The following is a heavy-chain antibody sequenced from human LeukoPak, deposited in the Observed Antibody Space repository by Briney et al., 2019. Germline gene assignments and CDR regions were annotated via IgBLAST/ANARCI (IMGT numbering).Heavy chain of an antibody. CDR1: GFTFNSYW. V-gene: IGHV3-74*01. Sequence: GGSLRLSCAASGFTFNSYWMHWVRQAPGKGLVWVSRINTDGTSTNYADSVKGRFTISRDNAKNTLYLQMNSVRAEDTAVYYCTRVIAHNYDSSGEDFDYWGQGTLVTVSS. J-gene: IGHJ4*02. D-gene: IGHD3-22*01. CDR3: TRVIAHNYDSSGEDFDY. CDR2: INTDGTST.